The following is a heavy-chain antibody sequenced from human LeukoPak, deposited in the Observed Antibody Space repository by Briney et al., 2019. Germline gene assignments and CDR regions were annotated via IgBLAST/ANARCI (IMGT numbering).Heavy chain of an antibody. D-gene: IGHD6-13*01. J-gene: IGHJ5*02. Sequence: SETLSLTCTVSGGSISSHYWSWIRQPPGKGLEWIGYIYYSGSTNYNPSLKSRVTISVDTSKNQFSLKLSSVTAADTAVYYCARKKQQLVGATWFDPWGQGTLVTVSS. CDR3: ARKKQQLVGATWFDP. CDR2: IYYSGST. V-gene: IGHV4-59*11. CDR1: GGSISSHY.